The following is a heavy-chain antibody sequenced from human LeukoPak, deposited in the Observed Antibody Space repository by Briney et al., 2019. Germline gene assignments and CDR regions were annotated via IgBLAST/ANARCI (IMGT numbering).Heavy chain of an antibody. CDR2: ITWNSGTI. CDR3: AKDSGPSSGSLSLDY. CDR1: GFTFDDYA. V-gene: IGHV3-9*01. D-gene: IGHD3-22*01. J-gene: IGHJ4*02. Sequence: PGGSLRLSCAASGFTFDDYAMHWVRQAPGKGLEWVSGITWNSGTIGYADSVKGRFTISRDNAKNSLYVQMNSLRAEDTALYYCAKDSGPSSGSLSLDYWGQGTLVTVSS.